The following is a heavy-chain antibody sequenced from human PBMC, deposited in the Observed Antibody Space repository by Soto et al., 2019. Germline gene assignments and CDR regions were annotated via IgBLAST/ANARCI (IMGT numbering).Heavy chain of an antibody. CDR2: ISAYNGNT. Sequence: ASVKVSCKASGYTFTSYGISWVRQAPGQGLEWMGWISAYNGNTNYAQKLQGRVTMTTDTSTSTAYMELRSLRSDDTAVYYCARDKVPSSIAARDNWFDPWGQGTLVTVSS. D-gene: IGHD6-6*01. J-gene: IGHJ5*02. CDR3: ARDKVPSSIAARDNWFDP. CDR1: GYTFTSYG. V-gene: IGHV1-18*01.